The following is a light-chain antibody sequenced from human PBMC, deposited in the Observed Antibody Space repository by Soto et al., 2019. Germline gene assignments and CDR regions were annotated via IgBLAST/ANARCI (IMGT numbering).Light chain of an antibody. Sequence: EMVMTQSPATLSVSPGERATLSCRASRSVTTNLAWYQQTPGQAPRLLIYGASTRATGLPPRFSASGSGTEFTLTISSLQAEDFAVYYCQQYNSCPWTFGQGTKVEMK. CDR3: QQYNSCPWT. V-gene: IGKV3-15*01. CDR1: RSVTTN. CDR2: GAS. J-gene: IGKJ1*01.